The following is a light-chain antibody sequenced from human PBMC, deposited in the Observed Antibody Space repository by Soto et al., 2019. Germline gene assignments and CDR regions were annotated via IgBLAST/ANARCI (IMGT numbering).Light chain of an antibody. CDR2: EVT. V-gene: IGLV2-14*01. J-gene: IGLJ1*01. CDR1: SRDVGGYNF. Sequence: QSVLTQPASESGTLGHSITSSCTGTSRDVGGYNFVTWYQKKPGKAPKLMIYEVTHLPSGITERFSGSKSGNAASLAITGLQDEDEASHYCCSYARTRLDVFGSGTKVTVL. CDR3: CSYARTRLDV.